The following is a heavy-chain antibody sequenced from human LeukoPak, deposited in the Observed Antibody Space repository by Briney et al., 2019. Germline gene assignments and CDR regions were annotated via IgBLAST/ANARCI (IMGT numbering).Heavy chain of an antibody. D-gene: IGHD3-22*01. Sequence: ASVKVSCKASGYTFTSYYMHWVRQAPGQGLEWMGIINPSGGSTSYAQKFQGRVTMTRDTSTSTVYMELSSLRSEDTAVYYCAREGGTMIVEVMGYYYYGMDVWGQGTTVTVSS. CDR2: INPSGGST. J-gene: IGHJ6*02. CDR1: GYTFTSYY. CDR3: AREGGTMIVEVMGYYYYGMDV. V-gene: IGHV1-46*01.